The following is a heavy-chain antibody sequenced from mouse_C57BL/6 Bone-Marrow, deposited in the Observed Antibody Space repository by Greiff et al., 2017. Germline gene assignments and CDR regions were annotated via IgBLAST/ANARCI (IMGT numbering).Heavy chain of an antibody. Sequence: VQLQQPGAELVKPGASVKLSCKASGYTFTSYWMQWVKQRPGQGLEWIGEIDPSDSYTNYNQKFKGKATLTVDTSSSTAYMQLSSLTSEDSAVYYCTRSLIVTTCFDYWGQGTTLTVSS. CDR1: GYTFTSYW. CDR2: IDPSDSYT. CDR3: TRSLIVTTCFDY. D-gene: IGHD2-5*01. J-gene: IGHJ2*01. V-gene: IGHV1-50*01.